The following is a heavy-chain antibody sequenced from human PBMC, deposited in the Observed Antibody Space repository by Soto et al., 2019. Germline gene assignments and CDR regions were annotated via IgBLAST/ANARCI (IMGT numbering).Heavy chain of an antibody. CDR1: GGSFSGYY. CDR2: INHSGST. D-gene: IGHD6-6*01. CDR3: ARGRRREAARLPYYYYYGMDV. J-gene: IGHJ6*02. Sequence: SETLSLTCAVYGGSFSGYYWSWIRQPPGKGLEWIGEINHSGSTNYNPSLKSRVTISVDTSKNQFSLKLSSVTAADTAVYYCARGRRREAARLPYYYYYGMDVWGQGTTVTVSS. V-gene: IGHV4-34*01.